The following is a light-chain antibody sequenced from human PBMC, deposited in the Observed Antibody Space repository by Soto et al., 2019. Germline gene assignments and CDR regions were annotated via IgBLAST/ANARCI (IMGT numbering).Light chain of an antibody. V-gene: IGLV8-61*01. J-gene: IGLJ3*02. Sequence: QTVVTQEPSFSVSPGRTVTLTCGLSSGSVSTTYYPTWYQQTPGHAPRTLIYSTDTRSSGVPDRFSGSILGNKAALTITGAQADDESDYYCVLYMGRGIWVFGGGTKLTVL. CDR2: STD. CDR3: VLYMGRGIWV. CDR1: SGSVSTTYY.